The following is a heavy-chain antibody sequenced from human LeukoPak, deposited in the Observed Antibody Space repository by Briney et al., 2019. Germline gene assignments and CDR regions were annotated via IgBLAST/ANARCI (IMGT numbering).Heavy chain of an antibody. Sequence: ASVGVSCKASGYTFTSYGISWVRQAPGQGLEWMGWISVYNGNTNYAQKLQGRVTMTTDTSTNTAYMELRSLRSDDTAVYYCARVIVVVVAATHWFDPWGQGTLVTVSS. D-gene: IGHD2-15*01. CDR2: ISVYNGNT. V-gene: IGHV1-18*01. J-gene: IGHJ5*02. CDR3: ARVIVVVVAATHWFDP. CDR1: GYTFTSYG.